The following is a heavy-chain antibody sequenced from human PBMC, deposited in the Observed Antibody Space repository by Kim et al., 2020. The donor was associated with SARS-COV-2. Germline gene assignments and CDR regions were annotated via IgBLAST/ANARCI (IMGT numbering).Heavy chain of an antibody. V-gene: IGHV3-30*03. CDR1: GFTFSSYG. D-gene: IGHD3-3*01. CDR2: ISYDGSNK. Sequence: GGSLRLSCAASGFTFSSYGMHWVRQAPGKGLEWVAVISYDGSNKYYADSVKGRFTISRDNSKNTLYLQMNSLRAEDTAVYYCATHQYYDFWSGYPDYWGQGTLVTVSS. CDR3: ATHQYYDFWSGYPDY. J-gene: IGHJ4*02.